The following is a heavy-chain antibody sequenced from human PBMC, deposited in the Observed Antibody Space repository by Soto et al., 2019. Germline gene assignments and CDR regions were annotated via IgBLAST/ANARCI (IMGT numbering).Heavy chain of an antibody. D-gene: IGHD3-3*01. V-gene: IGHV3-53*01. CDR3: ARDVRTPPRYYADGMYV. CDR2: IYSGGST. Sequence: GSLRLSCAASGFTVSSNYMSWVRQAPGKGLEWVSVIYSGGSTYYADSVKGRFTISRDNSKNTLYLQMNSLRAEDTAVYYCARDVRTPPRYYADGMYVWGQGATFNVSS. J-gene: IGHJ6*02. CDR1: GFTVSSNY.